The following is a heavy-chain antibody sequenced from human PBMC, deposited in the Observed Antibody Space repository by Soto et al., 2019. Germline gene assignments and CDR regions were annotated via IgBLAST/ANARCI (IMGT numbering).Heavy chain of an antibody. CDR2: ISSSGSTI. J-gene: IGHJ4*02. CDR1: GFTFSSYE. CDR3: ARGLGGIAAAGFPFDY. V-gene: IGHV3-48*03. D-gene: IGHD6-13*01. Sequence: VGSLRLSCAASGFTFSSYEMNWVRQAPGKGLEWVSYISSSGSTIYYADSVKGRFTISRDNAKNSLYLQMNSLRAEDTAVYYCARGLGGIAAAGFPFDYWGQGTLVTVS.